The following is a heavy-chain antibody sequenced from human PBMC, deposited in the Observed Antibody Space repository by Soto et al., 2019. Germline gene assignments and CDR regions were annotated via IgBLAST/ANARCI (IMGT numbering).Heavy chain of an antibody. Sequence: GESLKISCKGSGYSFTSYWISWVRQMPGKGLEWMGRIDPSDSYTNYSPSFQGHVTISADKSISTAYLQWSSLKASDTAMYYCARLPPPPPYYYYGMAVWGQGTTVTVSS. CDR1: GYSFTSYW. J-gene: IGHJ6*02. CDR2: IDPSDSYT. V-gene: IGHV5-10-1*01. CDR3: ARLPPPPPYYYYGMAV.